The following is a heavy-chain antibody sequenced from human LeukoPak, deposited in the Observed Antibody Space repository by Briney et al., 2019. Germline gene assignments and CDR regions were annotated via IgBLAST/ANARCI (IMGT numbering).Heavy chain of an antibody. CDR3: AKYMVRGVIISRTGYNWFDP. CDR1: GFTFSSYG. Sequence: GGSLRLSCAASGFTFSSYGMSWVRQAPGKGLEWVSAISGSGGSTYYADSVKGRFTISRDNSKNTLYLQMNSLRAEDTAVYYCAKYMVRGVIISRTGYNWFDPWGQGTLVTVSS. CDR2: ISGSGGST. J-gene: IGHJ5*02. V-gene: IGHV3-23*01. D-gene: IGHD3-10*01.